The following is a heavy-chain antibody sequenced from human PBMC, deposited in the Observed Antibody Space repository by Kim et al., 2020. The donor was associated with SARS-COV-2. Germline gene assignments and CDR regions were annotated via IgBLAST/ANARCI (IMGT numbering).Heavy chain of an antibody. J-gene: IGHJ4*02. D-gene: IGHD2-2*01. CDR1: GFTFSSYA. CDR3: AKDDQCSTTSCYATFDY. CDR2: ISGGGGST. V-gene: IGHV3-23*01. Sequence: GGSLRLSCAASGFTFSSYAMSWVRQAPGKGLEWVSAISGGGGSTYYADSVKGRFTISRDNSKNTLYLQMNSLRTEDTAVYYCAKDDQCSTTSCYATFDYWGQGALGTVSS.